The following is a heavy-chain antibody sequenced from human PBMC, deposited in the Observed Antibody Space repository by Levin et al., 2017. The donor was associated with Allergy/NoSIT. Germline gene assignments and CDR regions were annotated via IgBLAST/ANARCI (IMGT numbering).Heavy chain of an antibody. V-gene: IGHV4-61*01. D-gene: IGHD3-22*01. J-gene: IGHJ6*02. Sequence: PSETLSLTCTVSXXXXXXGXYCRSRTRQAPGKGLEWIGYIYYSGSTNYNPSLKSRVTISVDTSKNQFSLKLSSVTAADTAVYYCARDIVYYDSLGGASGMDVWGQGTTVTVSS. CDR3: ARDIVYYDSLGGASGMDV. CDR1: XXXXXXGXYC. CDR2: IYYSGST.